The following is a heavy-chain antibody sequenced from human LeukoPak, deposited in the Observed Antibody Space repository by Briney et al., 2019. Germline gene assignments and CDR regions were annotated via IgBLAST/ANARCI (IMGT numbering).Heavy chain of an antibody. Sequence: GSLRLSCAASGFTFSDYWMTWVRQAPGEGLEWVANMNEDGSAKHYVDSVKGRFTISRDNAKNSLYLQMNSLRDEDTAVYYCAKDLGYSSGEAEFDYWGQGTLVTVSS. V-gene: IGHV3-7*01. CDR2: MNEDGSAK. D-gene: IGHD6-19*01. J-gene: IGHJ4*02. CDR1: GFTFSDYW. CDR3: AKDLGYSSGEAEFDY.